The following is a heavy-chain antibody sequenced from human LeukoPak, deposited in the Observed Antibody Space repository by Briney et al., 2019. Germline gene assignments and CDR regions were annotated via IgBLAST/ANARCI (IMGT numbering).Heavy chain of an antibody. J-gene: IGHJ4*02. CDR1: GYSFNDLS. V-gene: IGHV1-24*01. CDR3: TAVSLLRGYDVLTFYSYPNYFDF. D-gene: IGHD3-9*01. Sequence: GASVKVSCKASGYSFNDLSVHWVRQAPGKGLQWMGGYDPEYGDTIYAQNFQGRLTMTEDTSIATAFMGVSSLRSEGTAVYYCTAVSLLRGYDVLTFYSYPNYFDFWGQGTLVTVSS. CDR2: YDPEYGDT.